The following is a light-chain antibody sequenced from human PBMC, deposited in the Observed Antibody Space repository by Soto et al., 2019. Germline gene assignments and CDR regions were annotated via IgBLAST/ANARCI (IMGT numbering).Light chain of an antibody. CDR3: HQFGSSPLAFT. V-gene: IGKV3-20*01. J-gene: IGKJ2*01. CDR1: QSVSTRY. Sequence: ESMLTQSPGTLSLSPGERATLSCRASQSVSTRYLAWYQQKPGQAPRLLIYAASIRAAGIPDRFSGSGAGTDFTLTISRLEAEDFAVYYCHQFGSSPLAFTFGQGTKLEI. CDR2: AAS.